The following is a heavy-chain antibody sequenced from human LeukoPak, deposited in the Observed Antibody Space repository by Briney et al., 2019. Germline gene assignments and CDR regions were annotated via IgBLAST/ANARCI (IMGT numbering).Heavy chain of an antibody. CDR3: ARGHIDSGSYRPTLFDY. Sequence: SETLSLTCDAYGGSFSGYYWSWIRQPPGKGLEWMGEINHSGSTNYNPSLKSRVTISVDTSKNQFSLKLSSVTAADTAVYYCARGHIDSGSYRPTLFDYWGQGTLVTVSS. D-gene: IGHD1-26*01. CDR1: GGSFSGYY. J-gene: IGHJ4*02. CDR2: INHSGST. V-gene: IGHV4-34*01.